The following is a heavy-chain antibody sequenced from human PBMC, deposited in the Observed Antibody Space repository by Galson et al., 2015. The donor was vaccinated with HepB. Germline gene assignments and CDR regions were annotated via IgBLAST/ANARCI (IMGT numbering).Heavy chain of an antibody. D-gene: IGHD3-10*01. CDR1: GFTFSSYG. Sequence: SLRLSCAASGFTFSSYGMHWVRQAPGKGLEWVAVISYDGSNKYYADSVKGRFTISRDNSKNTLYLQMNSLRAEDTAVYYCAKAGYGSGSYYFDYWGQGTLVTVSS. J-gene: IGHJ4*02. CDR2: ISYDGSNK. V-gene: IGHV3-30*18. CDR3: AKAGYGSGSYYFDY.